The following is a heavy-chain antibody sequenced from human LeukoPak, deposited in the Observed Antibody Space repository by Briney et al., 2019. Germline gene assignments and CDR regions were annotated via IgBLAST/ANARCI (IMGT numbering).Heavy chain of an antibody. CDR2: IIPIFGTA. V-gene: IGHV1-69*13. D-gene: IGHD5-18*01. Sequence: SVKVSCKASGGTFSSYAISWVRQAPGQGLEWMGGIIPIFGTANYAQKFQGRVTITADESTSTAYMELSSLRSEDTAVYYCAPLVDTAMELGYWGQGTLVTVSS. J-gene: IGHJ4*02. CDR3: APLVDTAMELGY. CDR1: GGTFSSYA.